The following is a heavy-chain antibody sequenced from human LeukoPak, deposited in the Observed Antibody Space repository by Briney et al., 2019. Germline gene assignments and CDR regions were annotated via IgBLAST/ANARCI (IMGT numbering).Heavy chain of an antibody. V-gene: IGHV4-34*01. D-gene: IGHD3-22*01. J-gene: IGHJ4*02. CDR1: GGSFSGYY. Sequence: PSETLSLTCAVYGGSFSGYYWSWIRQPPGKGLEWIGEINHSGSTNYNPSLKSRVTISVDTSKSQFPLKLSSVTAADTAVYYCARVPAYDSSGLDYWGQGTLVTVSS. CDR2: INHSGST. CDR3: ARVPAYDSSGLDY.